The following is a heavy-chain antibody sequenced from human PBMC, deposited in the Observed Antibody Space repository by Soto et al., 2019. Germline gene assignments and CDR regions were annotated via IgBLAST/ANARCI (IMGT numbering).Heavy chain of an antibody. CDR3: ARENGYSYGSYYYYYYMDV. CDR1: GGSISSGGYY. Sequence: SETLSLTCTVSGGSISSGGYYWSWIRQHPGKGLEWIGYIYYSGSTNYNPSLKSRVTISVDTSKNQFSLKLSSVTAADTAVYYCARENGYSYGSYYYYYYMDVWGKGTTVTVSS. V-gene: IGHV4-61*08. CDR2: IYYSGST. D-gene: IGHD5-18*01. J-gene: IGHJ6*03.